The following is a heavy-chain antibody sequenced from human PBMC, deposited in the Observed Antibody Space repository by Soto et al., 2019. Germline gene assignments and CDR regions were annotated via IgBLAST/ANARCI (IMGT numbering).Heavy chain of an antibody. Sequence: QVQLVESGGGVVQPGRSLRLYCAASGFTFSSYGIHWVRQAPGKGLEWVAVISSDGSNKYYADSVKGRFTISRDNSRNTLHLQMNSLRAEDTAMYYCAKMTEWHSSGGSNDWGQGTLVTVSS. CDR1: GFTFSSYG. J-gene: IGHJ4*02. V-gene: IGHV3-30*18. CDR2: ISSDGSNK. D-gene: IGHD6-19*01. CDR3: AKMTEWHSSGGSND.